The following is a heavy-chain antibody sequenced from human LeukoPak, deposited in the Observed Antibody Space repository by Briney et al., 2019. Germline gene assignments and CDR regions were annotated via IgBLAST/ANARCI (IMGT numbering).Heavy chain of an antibody. D-gene: IGHD3-10*01. V-gene: IGHV1-69*05. Sequence: SVKVSCKASGGTFSSYAISWVRQAPGQGLEWMGRIIPIFGTANYAQKFQGRVTITTDESTSTAYTELSSLRSEDTAVYYCARDSHGGSGSYYYFDYWGQGTLVTVSS. J-gene: IGHJ4*02. CDR3: ARDSHGGSGSYYYFDY. CDR1: GGTFSSYA. CDR2: IIPIFGTA.